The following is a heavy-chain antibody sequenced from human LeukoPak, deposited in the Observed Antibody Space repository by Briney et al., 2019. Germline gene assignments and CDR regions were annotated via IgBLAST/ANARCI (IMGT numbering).Heavy chain of an antibody. CDR3: ARGDGGLWFGELFGYYYGTDV. J-gene: IGHJ6*04. V-gene: IGHV3-33*01. D-gene: IGHD3-10*01. CDR1: GFTFSSYG. CDR2: IWYDGSNK. Sequence: GGSLRLSCAASGFTFSSYGMHWVRQAPGKGLEWVAVIWYDGSNKYYADSVKGRFTISRDNSKNTLYLQMNSLRAEDTAVYYCARGDGGLWFGELFGYYYGTDVWGKGTTVTVSS.